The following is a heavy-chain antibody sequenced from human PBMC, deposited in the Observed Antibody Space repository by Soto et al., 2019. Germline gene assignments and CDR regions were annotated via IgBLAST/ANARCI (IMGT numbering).Heavy chain of an antibody. D-gene: IGHD4-17*01. Sequence: QGQLVQSGAEVKKPGASVKVSCKASGYTFNKYSISWVRQAPGQGLEWMGWISASNGNTDFAQKFQGRVTMAIDTPTSTAYMELRSLRSDDTAVFYCTRGHGDFAGDFDYWGQGTLVTVSS. CDR1: GYTFNKYS. CDR3: TRGHGDFAGDFDY. V-gene: IGHV1-18*04. CDR2: ISASNGNT. J-gene: IGHJ4*02.